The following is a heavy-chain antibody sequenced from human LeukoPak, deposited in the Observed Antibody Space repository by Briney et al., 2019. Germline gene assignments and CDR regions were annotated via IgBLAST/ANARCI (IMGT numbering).Heavy chain of an antibody. CDR1: GFTFDSYN. D-gene: IGHD2-15*01. CDR2: ISSSSSYI. Sequence: GGSLRLSCAASGFTFDSYNMNWVRQAPGKGLEWVSSISSSSSYIYYADSVQGRFTISRDNAKNSLHLQMNSLRAEDTAVYYCARREVAAEISFGLDYWGQGTLVTASS. J-gene: IGHJ4*02. V-gene: IGHV3-21*01. CDR3: ARREVAAEISFGLDY.